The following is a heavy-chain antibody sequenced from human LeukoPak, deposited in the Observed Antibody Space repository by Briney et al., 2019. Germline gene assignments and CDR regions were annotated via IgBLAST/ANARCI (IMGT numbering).Heavy chain of an antibody. V-gene: IGHV3-48*01. J-gene: IGHJ4*02. Sequence: GGSLRLSCGASGFTFSSYSMNWVRQAPGKGLEWVSYISGSSTIISYADSVKGRFTISRDNSKNTLYLQMNSLRAEDTAVYYCARGDYDSSDTDYWGQGTLVTVSS. CDR1: GFTFSSYS. CDR3: ARGDYDSSDTDY. CDR2: ISGSSTII. D-gene: IGHD3-22*01.